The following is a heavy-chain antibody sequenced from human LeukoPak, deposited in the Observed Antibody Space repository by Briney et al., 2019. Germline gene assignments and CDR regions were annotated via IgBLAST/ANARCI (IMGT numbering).Heavy chain of an antibody. J-gene: IGHJ6*03. CDR1: GGSFSGYY. CDR3: ASSQSSWYGGYYYYMDV. CDR2: INHSGST. V-gene: IGHV4-34*01. D-gene: IGHD6-13*01. Sequence: PSETLSLTCAVYGGSFSGYYWSWIRQPPGKGLEWIGEINHSGSTNYNPSLKSRVTISVDTSKNQFSLKLSSVTAADTAVYYCASSQSSWYGGYYYYMDVWGKGTTVTISS.